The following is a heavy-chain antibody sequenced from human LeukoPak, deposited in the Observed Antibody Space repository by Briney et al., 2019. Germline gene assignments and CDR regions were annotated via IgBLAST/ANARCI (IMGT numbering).Heavy chain of an antibody. V-gene: IGHV3-7*01. CDR2: IKQDGSEK. J-gene: IGHJ4*02. D-gene: IGHD5-18*01. CDR3: ARAKGYN. CDR1: GFTFSSYW. Sequence: GGSLRLSCEASGFTFSSYWMSWVRQAPGKGLEWVANIKQDGSEKYYVDSVKGRFTISRDNTKNSVYLQMNSLGAEDTAFYYCARAKGYNWGQGTLVTVSS.